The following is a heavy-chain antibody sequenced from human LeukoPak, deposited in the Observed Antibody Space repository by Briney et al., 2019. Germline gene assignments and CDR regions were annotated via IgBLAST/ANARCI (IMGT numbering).Heavy chain of an antibody. Sequence: GWSLRLSCAASGFTFTNAWMHWVRQAPGKGLEWVSAISNNGGYTYYADSVQGRFTISRDNSKSTLCLQMNSLRAEDTAVYYCAKQLGYCSDGSCYFPYWGQGTLVTVSS. J-gene: IGHJ4*02. D-gene: IGHD2-15*01. CDR1: GFTFTNAW. CDR3: AKQLGYCSDGSCYFPY. CDR2: ISNNGGYT. V-gene: IGHV3-23*01.